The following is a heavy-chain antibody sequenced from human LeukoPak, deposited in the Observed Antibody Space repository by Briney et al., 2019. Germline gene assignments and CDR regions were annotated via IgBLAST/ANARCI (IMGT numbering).Heavy chain of an antibody. CDR3: AKVAAGYSSGWEYFDY. D-gene: IGHD6-19*01. J-gene: IGHJ4*02. V-gene: IGHV3-30*18. CDR1: GFTFSNYV. Sequence: PGGSLKLSCAASGFTFSNYVMQWVRQAPGKGLEWVALIAHDGSNKYYADSVKGRFTISRENSKNTVYLQMNSLRPEDTAVYYCAKVAAGYSSGWEYFDYWGQGTLVTVSS. CDR2: IAHDGSNK.